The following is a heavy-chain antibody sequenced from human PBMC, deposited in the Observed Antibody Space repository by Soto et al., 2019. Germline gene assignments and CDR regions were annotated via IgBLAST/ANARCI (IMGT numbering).Heavy chain of an antibody. CDR1: GFTVSSNY. CDR2: IYSGGTI. Sequence: GGSLRLSCAASGFTVSSNYMSWVRQAPGKGLEWVSVIYSGGTIYYADSVKGRFTISRDNAKNSLYLQMNSLRAEDTAVYYCARSGDYDFWSGYGRWFDPWGQGTLVTVSS. V-gene: IGHV3-66*01. D-gene: IGHD3-3*01. CDR3: ARSGDYDFWSGYGRWFDP. J-gene: IGHJ5*02.